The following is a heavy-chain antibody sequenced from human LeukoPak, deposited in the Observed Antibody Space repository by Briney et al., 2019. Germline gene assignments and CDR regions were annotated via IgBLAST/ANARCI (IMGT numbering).Heavy chain of an antibody. J-gene: IGHJ4*02. CDR3: ARDQLRMIGHFDY. CDR2: IIPIFGTA. V-gene: IGHV1-69*13. D-gene: IGHD3-16*01. CDR1: GGTFSSYA. Sequence: GASVKVSCKASGGTFSSYAISWVRQAPGQGLEWMGRIIPIFGTANYAQKFQGRVTITADESTSTAYMELSSLRSEDTAVYYCARDQLRMIGHFDYWGQGTLVIVSS.